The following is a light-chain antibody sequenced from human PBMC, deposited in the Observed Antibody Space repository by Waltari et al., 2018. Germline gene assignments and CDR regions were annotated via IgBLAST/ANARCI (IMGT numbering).Light chain of an antibody. J-gene: IGKJ4*01. CDR2: GAS. Sequence: DIQMTQSPSSLSASVGEKVTITCRASQSISEYLNWYQQKPGKAPKLLIYGASSLQSGVPSRFSGSGSGTDCTLSITSLQPEDSATYYCQQSYTFGGGTKVEIK. CDR3: QQSYT. CDR1: QSISEY. V-gene: IGKV1-39*01.